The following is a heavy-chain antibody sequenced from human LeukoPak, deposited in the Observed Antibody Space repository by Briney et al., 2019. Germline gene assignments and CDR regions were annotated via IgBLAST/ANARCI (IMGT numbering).Heavy chain of an antibody. CDR1: GVSISSSNW. Sequence: SETLSLTCAVSGVSISSSNWWSWVRPPPGKGLEWIGESYHSGSTNYNPSLKSRVTISVDKSKNQFSLKLSSVTAADTAVYYCARGGVRSRFDPWGQGTLVTVSS. CDR2: SYHSGST. V-gene: IGHV4-4*02. CDR3: ARGGVRSRFDP. J-gene: IGHJ5*02. D-gene: IGHD3-10*01.